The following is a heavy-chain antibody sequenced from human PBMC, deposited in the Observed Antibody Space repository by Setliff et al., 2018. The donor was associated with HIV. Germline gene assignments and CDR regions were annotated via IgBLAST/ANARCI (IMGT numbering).Heavy chain of an antibody. CDR3: ARDRGQGYSSGWISSDY. V-gene: IGHV1-69*13. Sequence: SVKVSCKASGVTFNTFAINWVRQAPGQGLEWMGGIIPIFGTANYAQKFQGRVTITADESTSTAYMELSSLRSEDTAVYYCARDRGQGYSSGWISSDYWGQGTLVTVPQ. CDR2: IIPIFGTA. D-gene: IGHD6-19*01. CDR1: GVTFNTFA. J-gene: IGHJ4*02.